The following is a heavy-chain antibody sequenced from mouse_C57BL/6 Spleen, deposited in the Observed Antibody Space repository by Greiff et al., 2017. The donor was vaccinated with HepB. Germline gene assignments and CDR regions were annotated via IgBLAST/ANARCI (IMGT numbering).Heavy chain of an antibody. CDR2: IRNKANGYTT. Sequence: EVQRVESGGGLVQPGGSLSLSCAASGFTFTDYYMSWVRQPPGKALEWLGFIRNKANGYTTEYSASVKGRFTISRDNSQSILYLQMNALRAEDSATYYCARDYYGSSYGFAYWGQGTLVTVSA. CDR3: ARDYYGSSYGFAY. V-gene: IGHV7-3*01. D-gene: IGHD1-1*01. CDR1: GFTFTDYY. J-gene: IGHJ3*01.